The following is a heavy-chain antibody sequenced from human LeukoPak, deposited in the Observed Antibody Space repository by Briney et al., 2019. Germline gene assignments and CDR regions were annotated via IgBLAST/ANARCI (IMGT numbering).Heavy chain of an antibody. CDR2: ISGSGGST. J-gene: IGHJ4*02. D-gene: IGHD3-10*01. Sequence: SGGSLRLSCAASGFTFSSYAMSWVRQAPGKGLEWVSAISGSGGSTYYADSVKGRFTISRDNSKNTLYLQMNSLGAEDTAVYYCAKEGSITMVRGSFYYFDYWGQGTLVTVSS. V-gene: IGHV3-23*01. CDR1: GFTFSSYA. CDR3: AKEGSITMVRGSFYYFDY.